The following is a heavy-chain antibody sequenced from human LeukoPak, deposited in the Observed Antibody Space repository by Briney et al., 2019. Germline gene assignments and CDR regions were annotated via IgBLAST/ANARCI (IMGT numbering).Heavy chain of an antibody. D-gene: IGHD5/OR15-5a*01. V-gene: IGHV3-30*02. Sequence: GGSLRLSCAASGFTFSSYGIHWVRQAPGKGLEWVAFIRYDGSNKFYADSVKGRFTISRDNSKKTLYLQMNSLSAEDTAIYYCVKEVSDNYYYYYMDVWGKGTTVTISS. CDR2: IRYDGSNK. CDR1: GFTFSSYG. CDR3: VKEVSDNYYYYYMDV. J-gene: IGHJ6*03.